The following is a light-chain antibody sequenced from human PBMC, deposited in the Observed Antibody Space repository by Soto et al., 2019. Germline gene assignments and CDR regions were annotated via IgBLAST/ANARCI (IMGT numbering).Light chain of an antibody. CDR3: QRRGNWPAS. Sequence: ETLLTQSPATLSLSPGERATLSCRASQSVNNFLAWYQQKPGQAPRLLIYDASYRATGFPARFSGSGSGPAFSLPISGLEPDDSAVYYCQRRGNWPASVGPGTEVDV. CDR2: DAS. CDR1: QSVNNF. J-gene: IGKJ3*01. V-gene: IGKV3-11*01.